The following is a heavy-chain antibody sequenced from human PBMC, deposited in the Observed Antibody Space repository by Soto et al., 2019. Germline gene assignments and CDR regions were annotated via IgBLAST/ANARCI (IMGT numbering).Heavy chain of an antibody. V-gene: IGHV1-18*01. D-gene: IGHD1-1*01. Sequence: QVHLVQSGAEVKKPGASVKVSCKASGYIFTSYGITWVRQAPGQGLEWMGWISAHNGNTDYAQKLQGRVIVTRDTSTSTAYMELRSLRSDDTAVYYCARGRYGDYWGQGALVTVS. J-gene: IGHJ4*02. CDR1: GYIFTSYG. CDR3: ARGRYGDY. CDR2: ISAHNGNT.